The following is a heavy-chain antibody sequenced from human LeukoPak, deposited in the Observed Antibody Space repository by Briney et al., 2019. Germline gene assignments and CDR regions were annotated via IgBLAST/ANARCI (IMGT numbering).Heavy chain of an antibody. Sequence: SVKVSCKASGGTFSSYAVSWVRQAPGQGLEWMGGIIPIFGTANYAQKFQGRVTITTDESTSTAYMVLSSLRSEDTAVYYCARAPFHFDSSGFSMDAFDVWGQGTMVTVSS. D-gene: IGHD3-22*01. J-gene: IGHJ3*01. CDR2: IIPIFGTA. CDR3: ARAPFHFDSSGFSMDAFDV. V-gene: IGHV1-69*05. CDR1: GGTFSSYA.